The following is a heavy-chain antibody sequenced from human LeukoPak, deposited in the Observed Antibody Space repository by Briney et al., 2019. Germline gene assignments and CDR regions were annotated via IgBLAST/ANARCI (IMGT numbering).Heavy chain of an antibody. CDR2: IYSDGTT. V-gene: IGHV4-4*09. CDR1: GASFSGHY. CDR3: AKGRNWFDP. J-gene: IGHJ5*02. Sequence: SETLSLTCSVSGASFSGHYWTWIRQTPGKGLQWIGYIYSDGTTKYNPSFKSRVTISIDMSQNQFSLTLNSATAADTAVYYCAKGRNWFDPWGQGTLVTVSS.